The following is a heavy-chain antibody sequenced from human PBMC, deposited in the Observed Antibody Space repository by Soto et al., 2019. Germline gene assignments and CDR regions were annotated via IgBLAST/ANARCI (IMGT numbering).Heavy chain of an antibody. CDR2: MNPNSGNT. V-gene: IGHV1-8*01. D-gene: IGHD3-3*01. J-gene: IGHJ5*02. CDR3: ARGPFPSKITIFGVVHLGWFDP. CDR1: GYTFTSYD. Sequence: ASVKVSCKASGYTFTSYDINWVRQATGQGLEWMGWMNPNSGNTGYAQKFQGRVTMTRNTSISTAYMELSSPRSEDTAVYYCARGPFPSKITIFGVVHLGWFDPWGQGTLVTVSS.